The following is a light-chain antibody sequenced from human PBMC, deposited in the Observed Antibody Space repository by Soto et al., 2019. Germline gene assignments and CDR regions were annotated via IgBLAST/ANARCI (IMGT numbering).Light chain of an antibody. V-gene: IGKV3-15*01. Sequence: EIVVTQSPATLSVSPGERVTLSCRASQFVFSTLAWYQQKPGQLPRLLIYDTSTRVTGISARFSGNGSGTEFTLTISTLQSEDFAVYYCHQYLQWPPGMFGQGTKVDMK. CDR2: DTS. J-gene: IGKJ1*01. CDR3: HQYLQWPPGM. CDR1: QFVFST.